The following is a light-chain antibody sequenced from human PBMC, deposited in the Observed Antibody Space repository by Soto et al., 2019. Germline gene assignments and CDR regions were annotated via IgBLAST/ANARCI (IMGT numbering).Light chain of an antibody. CDR2: DAS. V-gene: IGKV3-20*01. CDR1: QRVASD. J-gene: IGKJ1*01. CDR3: QQYLNSPRP. Sequence: ALTQSPGTLALSPGEGATLSCRASQRVASDLVWYLQKPGQPPRLLIYDASIRATGTPDRISGSGSERDFTLTIRRLGAEDAAVYYCQQYLNSPRPVAQATEVDIK.